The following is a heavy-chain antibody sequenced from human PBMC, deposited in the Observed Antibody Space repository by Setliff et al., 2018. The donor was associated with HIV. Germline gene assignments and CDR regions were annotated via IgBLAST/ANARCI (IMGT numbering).Heavy chain of an antibody. CDR2: NDLDSRAI. Sequence: PGGSLRLSCAASGFSFSSYGMSWVRQAPGEGLEWIAYNDLDSRAIYYSGSVRGRFTISRDNAENSLYLQMNSLRADDTAVYFCARGLDFWGQGTLVTVSS. CDR1: GFSFSSYG. J-gene: IGHJ4*02. V-gene: IGHV3-48*04. CDR3: ARGLDF.